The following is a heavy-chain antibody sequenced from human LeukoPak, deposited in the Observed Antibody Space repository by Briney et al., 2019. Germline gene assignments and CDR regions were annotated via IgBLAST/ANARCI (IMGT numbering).Heavy chain of an antibody. CDR1: GYTFTSYG. J-gene: IGHJ4*02. Sequence: GASVKVSCKASGYTFTSYGISWVRQAPGQGLEWKGWISAYNGNTDYAQKLQGRDTMTTDTSTSTAYMELRSLRSDDTAVYYCARVTQTDYDFDYWGQGTLVTVSS. D-gene: IGHD4-17*01. V-gene: IGHV1-18*01. CDR3: ARVTQTDYDFDY. CDR2: ISAYNGNT.